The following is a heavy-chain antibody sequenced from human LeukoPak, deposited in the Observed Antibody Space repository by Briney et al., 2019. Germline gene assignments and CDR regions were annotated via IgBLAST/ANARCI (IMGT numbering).Heavy chain of an antibody. J-gene: IGHJ4*02. CDR1: GGSISSSGYY. V-gene: IGHV4-39*07. CDR3: ARVGQWLVSYYFDY. D-gene: IGHD6-19*01. Sequence: PSETLSLTCTVSGGSISSSGYYWGWIRQSPGEGLEWIGNIYYSGSTYYNPSLKSRVTISVDTSKNQFSLKLSSVTAADTAVYYCARVGQWLVSYYFDYWGQGTLVTVSS. CDR2: IYYSGST.